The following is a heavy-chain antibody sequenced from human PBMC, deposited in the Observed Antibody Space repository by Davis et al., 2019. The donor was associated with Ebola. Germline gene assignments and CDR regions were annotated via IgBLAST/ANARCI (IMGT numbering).Heavy chain of an antibody. D-gene: IGHD3-10*01. CDR2: ISGSGGNT. J-gene: IGHJ6*04. CDR1: AITFSSYA. Sequence: GESLKISCADSAITFSSYAMTWVRQAPGKGLEWVSAISGSGGNTYYADSVKGRFTISRDNSKKTMYLQMNSLRGEDTAVYYCARERVRGVIRDYYYYGMDVWGKGTTVTVSS. V-gene: IGHV3-23*01. CDR3: ARERVRGVIRDYYYYGMDV.